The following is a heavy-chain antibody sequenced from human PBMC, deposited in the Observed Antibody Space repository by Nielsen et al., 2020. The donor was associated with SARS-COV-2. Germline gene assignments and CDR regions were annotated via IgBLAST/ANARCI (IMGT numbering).Heavy chain of an antibody. CDR3: ARDNGGNDAFDI. CDR2: ISSNGGST. D-gene: IGHD4-23*01. CDR1: GFTFSSYA. J-gene: IGHJ3*02. V-gene: IGHV3-64D*09. Sequence: GESLKISCSASGFTFSSYAMHWVRQAPGKGLEYVSAISSNGGSTYYADSVKGRFTISRDNSKNTLYLQMSSLRAEDTAVYYCARDNGGNDAFDIWGQGTMVTVSS.